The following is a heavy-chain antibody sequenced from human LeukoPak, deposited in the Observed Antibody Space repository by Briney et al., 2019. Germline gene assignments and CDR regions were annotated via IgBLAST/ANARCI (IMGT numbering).Heavy chain of an antibody. Sequence: SGGSLRLSCVASGFTFNTHGMHWVRQAPGKGLEWVAFIQFDGSKIDYADSVKGRFTISRDNAKNTLYLQMNSLRAEDTAVYYCARDDRVVATLTWGQGTLVTVSS. CDR2: IQFDGSKI. CDR3: ARDDRVVATLT. J-gene: IGHJ5*02. D-gene: IGHD5-12*01. V-gene: IGHV3-30*02. CDR1: GFTFNTHG.